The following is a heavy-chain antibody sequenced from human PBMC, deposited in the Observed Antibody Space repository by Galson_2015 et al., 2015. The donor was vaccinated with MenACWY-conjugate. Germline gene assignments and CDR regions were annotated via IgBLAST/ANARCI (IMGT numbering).Heavy chain of an antibody. V-gene: IGHV5-51*01. CDR1: GYNFITYW. CDR3: ARHPPGGRGMDV. CDR2: ISPIDSKT. J-gene: IGHJ6*02. D-gene: IGHD1-26*01. Sequence: QSGAEVKRPGESLKISCKASGYNFITYWIGWVRQVPGKGLEWVGLISPIDSKTRYSPAFEGRVTISADNSITTAYLQWNGLQASDTAMYYCARHPPGGRGMDVWGQGTTVTVPS.